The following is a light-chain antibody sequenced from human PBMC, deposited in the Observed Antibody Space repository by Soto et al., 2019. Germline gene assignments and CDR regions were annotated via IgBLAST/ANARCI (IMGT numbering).Light chain of an antibody. Sequence: QSALTQPRSVSGSLGQSVTISCAGTRSDVGGYNDVSWYQQPPGTAPKLMIYEVNKRPSGVPDRFSGSKSGNTASLTISGLQAEDEGDYYCCSYAGMYTWVFGTGTKLTVL. CDR3: CSYAGMYTWV. J-gene: IGLJ1*01. V-gene: IGLV2-11*01. CDR1: RSDVGGYND. CDR2: EVN.